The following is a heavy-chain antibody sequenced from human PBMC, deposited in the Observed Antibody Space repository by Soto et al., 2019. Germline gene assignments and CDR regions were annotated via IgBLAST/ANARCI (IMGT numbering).Heavy chain of an antibody. CDR1: GGSISSYY. J-gene: IGHJ4*02. D-gene: IGHD3-10*01. Sequence: SETLSLTCTVSGGSISSYYWSWIRQPPGKGLEWIGYIYYSGSTNYNPSHKSRVTISVDTSKNQFSLKLSSVTAADTAVYYCARDRRELFGGYFDYWGQGTLVTVSS. V-gene: IGHV4-59*01. CDR3: ARDRRELFGGYFDY. CDR2: IYYSGST.